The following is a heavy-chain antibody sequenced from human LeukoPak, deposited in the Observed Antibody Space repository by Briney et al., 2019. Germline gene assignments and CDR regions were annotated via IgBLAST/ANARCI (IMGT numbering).Heavy chain of an antibody. D-gene: IGHD3-16*01. V-gene: IGHV4-39*01. CDR1: GGSISSYY. CDR2: IYYSGST. J-gene: IGHJ5*02. CDR3: ARRSWGSYDYVWGSYRQNWFDP. Sequence: TSETLSLTCTVSGGSISSYYWGWIRQPPGKGLEWIGSIYYSGSTYYNPSLKSRVTISVDTSKNQFSLKLSSVTAADTAVYYCARRSWGSYDYVWGSYRQNWFDPWGQGTLVTVSS.